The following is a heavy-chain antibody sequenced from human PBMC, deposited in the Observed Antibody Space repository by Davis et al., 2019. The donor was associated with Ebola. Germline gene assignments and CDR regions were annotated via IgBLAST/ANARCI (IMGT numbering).Heavy chain of an antibody. CDR1: GFTFSDYS. CDR3: AEGGTNNFLGAN. V-gene: IGHV3-23*01. Sequence: PGGSLRLSCAASGFTFSDYSTSWVRQAPGGGLEWVSGISVSGADIKYADSVRGRFSISRDDSKNTLYLQMDSLRAEDTAVFYCAEGGTNNFLGANWGQGTLVTVSS. CDR2: ISVSGADI. D-gene: IGHD2-8*01. J-gene: IGHJ4*02.